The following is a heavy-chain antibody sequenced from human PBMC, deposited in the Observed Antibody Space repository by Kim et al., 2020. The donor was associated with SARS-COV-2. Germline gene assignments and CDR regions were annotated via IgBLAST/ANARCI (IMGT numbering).Heavy chain of an antibody. V-gene: IGHV4-59*01. CDR3: ARDPVRITMVRGVGNYYY. CDR1: GGSISSYY. D-gene: IGHD3-10*01. J-gene: IGHJ6*01. CDR2: IYYSGST. Sequence: SETLSLTCTVSGGSISSYYWSWIRQPPGKGLEWIGYIYYSGSTNYNPSLKSRVTISVDTSKNQFSLKLSSVTAADTAVYYCARDPVRITMVRGVGNYYY.